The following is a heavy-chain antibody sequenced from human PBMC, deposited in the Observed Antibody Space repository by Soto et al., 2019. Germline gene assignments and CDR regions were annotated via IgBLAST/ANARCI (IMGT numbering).Heavy chain of an antibody. V-gene: IGHV3-23*01. CDR3: AKDPSTSGPFDY. CDR2: ISGSGGST. Sequence: LRLSCAASGFTFSTYAMSWVRQAPGKGLEWVSTISGSGGSTYYADSVKGRFTISRDKSKNTLYLQMNSLRGEDTAVYYCAKDPSTSGPFDYWGQGILVTAPQ. J-gene: IGHJ4*02. CDR1: GFTFSTYA. D-gene: IGHD6-19*01.